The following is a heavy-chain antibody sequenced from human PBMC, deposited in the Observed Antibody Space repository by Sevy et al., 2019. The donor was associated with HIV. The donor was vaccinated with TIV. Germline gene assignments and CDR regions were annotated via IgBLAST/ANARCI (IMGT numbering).Heavy chain of an antibody. CDR2: INAGNGNT. CDR3: ASGKYSSSWYESFDY. CDR1: GYTFTSYA. D-gene: IGHD6-13*01. J-gene: IGHJ4*02. V-gene: IGHV1-3*01. Sequence: ASVKVSCKASGYTFTSYAMHWVRQAPGQRLEWMGWINAGNGNTKYSQKFQGRVTITRDTSASTAYMELSSLRSEDTAVYHCASGKYSSSWYESFDYWGQGTLVTVSS.